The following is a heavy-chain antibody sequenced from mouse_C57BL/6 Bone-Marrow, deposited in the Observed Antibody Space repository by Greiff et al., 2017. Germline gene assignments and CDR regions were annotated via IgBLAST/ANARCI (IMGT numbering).Heavy chain of an antibody. CDR3: ARKGLYYGNSFWYFDV. D-gene: IGHD2-1*01. CDR2: IWWDDDK. V-gene: IGHV8-8*01. CDR1: GFSLSTFGMG. J-gene: IGHJ1*03. Sequence: QVTLKVSGPGILQPSQTLSLTCSFSGFSLSTFGMGVGWIRQPSGKGLEWLAHIWWDDDKYYNPALKSRLTISKDTSKNQVFLKIANVDTADTATYYCARKGLYYGNSFWYFDVWGTGTTVTVSS.